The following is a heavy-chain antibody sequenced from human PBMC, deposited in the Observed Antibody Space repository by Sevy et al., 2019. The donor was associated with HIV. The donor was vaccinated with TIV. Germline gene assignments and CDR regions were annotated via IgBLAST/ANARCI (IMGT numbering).Heavy chain of an antibody. D-gene: IGHD3-22*01. V-gene: IGHV1-24*01. J-gene: IGHJ4*02. CDR3: AITKDYYDSSGSPFDY. CDR1: GYTLSQLS. Sequence: ASVKVSCKVSGYTLSQLSMHWVRQAPGKGLQWMGSFDPEDGETLYAQKFQGRITMTEDTSTDTAYMELNSLRSEDMAIYYCAITKDYYDSSGSPFDYWGQGTLVTVSS. CDR2: FDPEDGET.